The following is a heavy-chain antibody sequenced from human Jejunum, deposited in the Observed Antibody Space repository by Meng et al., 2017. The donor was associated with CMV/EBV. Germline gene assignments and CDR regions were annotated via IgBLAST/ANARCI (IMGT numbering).Heavy chain of an antibody. CDR3: ARLSAYYFDY. CDR1: GYTFTIQS. Sequence: VTLVQIGAEEKKPGASVKVSCKPFGYTFTIQSMHWVRQSPGQGLEGMGIIYPSYGSTTYAQKFQGRVTMTSETSTGTVYMELSSLRSEDQAVYYCARLSAYYFDYWGQGTLVTVSS. V-gene: IGHV1-46*01. J-gene: IGHJ4*02. CDR2: IYPSYGST.